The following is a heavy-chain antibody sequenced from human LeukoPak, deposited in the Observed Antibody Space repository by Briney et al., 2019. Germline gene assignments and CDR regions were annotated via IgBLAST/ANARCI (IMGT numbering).Heavy chain of an antibody. CDR3: ARGGHCSSTSCYGYYYYYGMDV. V-gene: IGHV3-30-3*01. Sequence: GRSLRLSCAASGFTFSSYAMHWVRQAPGEGLEWVAVISYDGSNKYYADSVKGRFTISRDNSKNTLYLQMNSLRAEDTAVYYCARGGHCSSTSCYGYYYYYGMDVWGQGTTVTVSS. CDR2: ISYDGSNK. CDR1: GFTFSSYA. J-gene: IGHJ6*02. D-gene: IGHD2-2*01.